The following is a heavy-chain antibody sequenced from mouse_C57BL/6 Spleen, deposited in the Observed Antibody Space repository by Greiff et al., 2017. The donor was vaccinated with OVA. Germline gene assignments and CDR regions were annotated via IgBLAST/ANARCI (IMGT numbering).Heavy chain of an antibody. V-gene: IGHV1-82*01. CDR3: ARRDYGSSFDY. D-gene: IGHD1-1*01. CDR1: GYAFSSSW. Sequence: VQLVESGTELVKPGASVKISCKASGYAFSSSWMNWVKQRPGKGLEWIGRIYPGDGDTNYNGKFKGKATLTADKSSSTAYMQLSSLTSEDSAVYFCARRDYGSSFDYWGQGTTLTVSS. CDR2: IYPGDGDT. J-gene: IGHJ2*01.